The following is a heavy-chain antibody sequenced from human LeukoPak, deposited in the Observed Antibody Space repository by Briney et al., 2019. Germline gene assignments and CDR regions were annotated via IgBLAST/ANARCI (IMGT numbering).Heavy chain of an antibody. CDR2: IYYSGST. CDR3: ARVVEQLVRGISYYYYYYMDV. CDR1: GGSISSSSYY. D-gene: IGHD6-6*01. J-gene: IGHJ6*03. Sequence: SETLSLTCTVSGGSISSSSYYWGWIRQPPGKGLEWIGSIYYSGSTYYNPSLKSRVTTSVDTSKNQFSLKLSSVTAADTAVYYCARVVEQLVRGISYYYYYYMDVWGKGTTVTVSS. V-gene: IGHV4-39*07.